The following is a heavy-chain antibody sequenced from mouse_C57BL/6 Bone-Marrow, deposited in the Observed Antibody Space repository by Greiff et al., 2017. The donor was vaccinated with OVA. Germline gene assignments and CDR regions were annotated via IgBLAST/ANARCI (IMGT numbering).Heavy chain of an antibody. J-gene: IGHJ4*01. D-gene: IGHD4-1*01. V-gene: IGHV7-1*01. CDR2: RRNKANDYTT. Sequence: EVHLVESGGGLVQSGRSLRLSCATSGFTFSDFYMEWVRQAPGKGLEWIAARRNKANDYTTEYSASVKGRFIVSRDTSQSILYLQMNALRAEDTAIYYCARDQLTGGAMDYWGQGTSVTVSS. CDR1: GFTFSDFY. CDR3: ARDQLTGGAMDY.